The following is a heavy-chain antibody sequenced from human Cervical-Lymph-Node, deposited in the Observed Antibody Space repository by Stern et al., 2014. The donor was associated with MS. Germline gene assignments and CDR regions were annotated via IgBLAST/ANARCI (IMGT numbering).Heavy chain of an antibody. Sequence: VHLVESGPGLVKPSQTLSLSCTVSGAPVNSGGYYWTWIRQVPGKGLEWIGYIHHRGATFYNPPLKSRVTISVVTSGHPVSPMLSSLTAADTAVYYCAAIGPLMEGAAFDIWGQGTLVTVSS. CDR1: GAPVNSGGYY. J-gene: IGHJ3*02. D-gene: IGHD3-16*01. V-gene: IGHV4-31*03. CDR2: IHHRGAT. CDR3: AAIGPLMEGAAFDI.